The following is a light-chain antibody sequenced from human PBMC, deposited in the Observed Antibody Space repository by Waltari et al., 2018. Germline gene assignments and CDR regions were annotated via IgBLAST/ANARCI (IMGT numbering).Light chain of an antibody. CDR3: SLYAGSNNLGV. J-gene: IGLJ1*01. Sequence: QSALTQPPSASGSPGQSVTISCTGTSSDVGGYNYVSWYQQPPGKAPKLMIYEVSKRPSWVPDRFSGSKSGNPASLTVSGLQAEDEADYYCSLYAGSNNLGVFGTGTKVTVL. V-gene: IGLV2-8*01. CDR2: EVS. CDR1: SSDVGGYNY.